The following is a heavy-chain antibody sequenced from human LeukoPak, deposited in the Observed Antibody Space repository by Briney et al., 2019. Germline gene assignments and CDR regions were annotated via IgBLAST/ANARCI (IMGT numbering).Heavy chain of an antibody. CDR1: GFTVSSNH. J-gene: IGHJ4*02. Sequence: GVSLRLSCAGSGFTVSSNHMSWVRQAPGKGLEWVSVIYSGGTTYYTDSVKGRFTISRDNSKDTVYLQMNSLRVEDTAVYYCMKDQSSSSWYTGYWGQGTLVIVSS. V-gene: IGHV3-66*01. D-gene: IGHD6-13*01. CDR3: MKDQSSSSWYTGY. CDR2: IYSGGTT.